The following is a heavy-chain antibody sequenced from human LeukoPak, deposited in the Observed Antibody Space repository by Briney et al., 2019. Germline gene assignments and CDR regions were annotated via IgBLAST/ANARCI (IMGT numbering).Heavy chain of an antibody. J-gene: IGHJ4*02. V-gene: IGHV4-39*01. CDR1: GGSISSRSYY. Sequence: PSETLSLTCTVSGGSISSRSYYWDWIRQPPGKGLEWIGTVYCSGTTYYNPSLKSRVTISIDSSKNQFSLKVRSVTAADTAVYSCARRRDQEDYFDYWGQGTLVTVSS. CDR2: VYCSGTT. CDR3: ARRRDQEDYFDY.